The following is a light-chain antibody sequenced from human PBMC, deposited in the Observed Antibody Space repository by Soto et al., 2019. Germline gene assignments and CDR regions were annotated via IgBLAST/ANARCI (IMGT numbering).Light chain of an antibody. CDR3: CSYAGSYTFGV. CDR2: DVS. V-gene: IGLV2-11*01. CDR1: SSDVGGYNY. Sequence: QSVLTQPRSVSGPPGQSVTISCTGTSSDVGGYNYVSWYQQHPGKAPKLMIYDVSKRPSGVPDRFSGSNSGNTASLTISGLQAEDEADYYCCSYAGSYTFGVFGTGTKV. J-gene: IGLJ1*01.